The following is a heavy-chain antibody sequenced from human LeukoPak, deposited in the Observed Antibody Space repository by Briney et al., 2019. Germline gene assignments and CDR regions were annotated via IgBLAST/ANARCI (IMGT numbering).Heavy chain of an antibody. CDR2: INHSGST. CDR3: AGGRVATIGVLWFDP. J-gene: IGHJ5*02. D-gene: IGHD5-12*01. V-gene: IGHV4-34*01. Sequence: SETLSLTCAVYGGSFSGYYWSWIRQPPGKGLEWIGEINHSGSTNYNPSLKSRVTISVDTSKNQFSLKLSSVTAADTAVYYCAGGRVATIGVLWFDPWGQGTLVTVSS. CDR1: GGSFSGYY.